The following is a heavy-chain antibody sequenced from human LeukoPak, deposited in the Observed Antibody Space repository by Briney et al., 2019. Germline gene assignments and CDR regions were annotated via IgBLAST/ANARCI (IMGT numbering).Heavy chain of an antibody. Sequence: ETGGSLRLSCTASGFSFGDYELSWVRQAPGKGLEWIGFIRSKTYGGTAEYAASVLGRFTISRDDSKSVAYLQMNSLKAEDTAEYYRSRGLGAPHYYDYWGQGTLVTVSS. CDR1: GFSFGDYE. CDR3: SRGLGAPHYYDY. D-gene: IGHD1-26*01. CDR2: IRSKTYGGTA. J-gene: IGHJ4*02. V-gene: IGHV3-49*04.